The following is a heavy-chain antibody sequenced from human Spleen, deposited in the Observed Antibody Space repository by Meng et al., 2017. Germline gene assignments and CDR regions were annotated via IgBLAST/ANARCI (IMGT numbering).Heavy chain of an antibody. CDR2: IYHSGST. CDR1: GGSISTTKW. CDR3: ARRRAAAGMGY. Sequence: QVQLQESGPGLVKPSGTLSLTCAVSGGSISTTKWWNWVRQTPGKGLEWVGEIYHSGSTNYNPSLKSRVTMSVDKSKNQFSLKLTSVTAADTAVYYCARRRAAAGMGYWGQGTLVTVSS. V-gene: IGHV4-4*02. D-gene: IGHD6-13*01. J-gene: IGHJ4*02.